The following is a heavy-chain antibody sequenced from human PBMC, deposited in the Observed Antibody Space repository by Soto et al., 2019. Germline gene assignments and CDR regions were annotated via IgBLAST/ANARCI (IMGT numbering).Heavy chain of an antibody. CDR3: AREGYAYGLDF. D-gene: IGHD3-10*01. J-gene: IGHJ4*02. CDR1: GLSVSDKY. Sequence: EVQLVQTGGGLIKPGGSLSLSCAASGLSVSDKYMSWVRQAPGKGLEWVSLTYTGGNSYFADFVKGRFIVSRDISKNTQFLHMNSLAAEDTAVYYCAREGYAYGLDFWGQGSLVTVSS. V-gene: IGHV3-53*02. CDR2: TYTGGNS.